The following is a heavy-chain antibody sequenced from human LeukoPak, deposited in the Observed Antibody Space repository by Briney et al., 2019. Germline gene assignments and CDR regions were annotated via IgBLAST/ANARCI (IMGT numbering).Heavy chain of an antibody. CDR1: GFTFSSYS. D-gene: IGHD6-25*01. CDR2: ISSSSSYI. J-gene: IGHJ4*02. Sequence: GGSLRLSGAASGFTFSSYSMNWVRQAPGKGLEWVSSISSSSSYIYYADSVKGRFTISRDNAKNSLYLQMNSLRAEDTAVYYCARDRAAYRGSWYFDYWGQGTLVTVSS. CDR3: ARDRAAYRGSWYFDY. V-gene: IGHV3-21*01.